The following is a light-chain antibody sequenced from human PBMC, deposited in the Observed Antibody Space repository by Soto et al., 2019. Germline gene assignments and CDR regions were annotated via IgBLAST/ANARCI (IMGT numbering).Light chain of an antibody. V-gene: IGKV1-17*01. J-gene: IGKJ5*01. CDR1: QGIRND. CDR3: TQLNSYPST. Sequence: IHMTLSRSSLFASVGDRDTITYRASQGIRNDLGWYQQRPGKAPKRLISTASTLQSGVPSRFSGGGAGTEYILTIISMQAEDFSTEYCTQLNSYPSTSGQG. CDR2: TAS.